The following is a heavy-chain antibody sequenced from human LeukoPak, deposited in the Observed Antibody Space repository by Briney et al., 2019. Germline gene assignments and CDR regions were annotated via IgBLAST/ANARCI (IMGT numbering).Heavy chain of an antibody. V-gene: IGHV3-23*01. CDR2: ISGSGGST. J-gene: IGHJ4*02. CDR3: AKRRYDFWSGYKDLAY. D-gene: IGHD3-3*01. Sequence: GGSLRLSCAASGFTFSSYAMSWVSQAPGKGLEWVSVISGSGGSTFYADSSEDRFTDPRDNSQNTQYLQINSLRAEDTAVYYCAKRRYDFWSGYKDLAYWGQGTLVTVSS. CDR1: GFTFSSYA.